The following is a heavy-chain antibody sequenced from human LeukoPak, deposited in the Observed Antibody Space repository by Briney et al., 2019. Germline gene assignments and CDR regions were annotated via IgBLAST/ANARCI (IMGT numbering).Heavy chain of an antibody. CDR1: GFTFSDYA. J-gene: IGHJ4*02. CDR3: ARHDSFIPF. D-gene: IGHD2-21*01. Sequence: GSLRLSCAASGFTFSDYAMSWVRQAAGKGLEWVSGISDTGRRTYYTDSVKGRFTISRDDSKKTVYLQMDTLRAEDTAIYFCARHDSFIPFWGQGTLVTVSS. V-gene: IGHV3-23*01. CDR2: ISDTGRRT.